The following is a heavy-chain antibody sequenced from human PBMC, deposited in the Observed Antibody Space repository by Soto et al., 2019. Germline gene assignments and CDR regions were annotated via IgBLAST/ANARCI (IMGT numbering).Heavy chain of an antibody. V-gene: IGHV5-51*01. J-gene: IGHJ6*02. CDR2: IYPGDSDT. CDR1: GYSFTSYW. CDR3: ARQRDCSGGSCYYYYGMDV. D-gene: IGHD2-15*01. Sequence: GESLRISCKGSGYSFTSYWIGWVRQMPGKGLEWMGIIYPGDSDTRYSPSFQGQVTISADKSISTAYLQWSSLKASDTAMYYCARQRDCSGGSCYYYYGMDVWGQGTTVTVSS.